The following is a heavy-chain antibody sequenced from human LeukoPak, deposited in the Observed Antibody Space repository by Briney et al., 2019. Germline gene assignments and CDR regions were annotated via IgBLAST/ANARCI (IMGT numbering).Heavy chain of an antibody. D-gene: IGHD6-13*01. CDR1: GFTFSSYG. J-gene: IGHJ6*03. CDR2: ISYDGSTK. Sequence: PGRSLRLSCAASGFTFSSYGMHWVRQAPGKGLEWVAVISYDGSTKYYADSVKGRFTISRDNPKNTLFLQMNSLRAEDMAVYYCAKDEYSSSWSYYYYMDVWGKGTTVTVSS. CDR3: AKDEYSSSWSYYYYMDV. V-gene: IGHV3-30*18.